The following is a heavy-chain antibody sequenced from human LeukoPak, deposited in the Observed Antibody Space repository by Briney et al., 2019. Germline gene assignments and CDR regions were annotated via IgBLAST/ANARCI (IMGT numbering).Heavy chain of an antibody. CDR3: ARELDIVVVPAAIQELRNYYYYYGMDV. CDR1: GFTFSSYG. J-gene: IGHJ6*02. Sequence: GGSLRLSCAASGFTFSSYGMHWVRQAPGKGLEWVAVIWYDGSNKYYADSVKGRFTISRDNSKNTLYLQMNSLRAEDTAVYYCARELDIVVVPAAIQELRNYYYYYGMDVWGQGTTVTVSS. V-gene: IGHV3-33*01. D-gene: IGHD2-2*02. CDR2: IWYDGSNK.